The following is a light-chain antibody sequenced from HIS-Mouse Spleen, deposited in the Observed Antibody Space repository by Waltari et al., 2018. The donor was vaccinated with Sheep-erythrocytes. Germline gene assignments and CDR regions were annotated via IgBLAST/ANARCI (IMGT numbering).Light chain of an antibody. J-gene: IGLJ1*01. V-gene: IGLV2-11*01. CDR3: CSYAGSYNHV. CDR2: DVS. CDR1: SSDGGGYKY. Sequence: QSALTQPRSVSGSPGQSVTISCTGTSSDGGGYKYGSWYQQHPGNAPNLMIYDVSKRPSGVPDRFSGSKSGNTASLTISGLQAEDEADYYCCSYAGSYNHVFATGTKVTVL.